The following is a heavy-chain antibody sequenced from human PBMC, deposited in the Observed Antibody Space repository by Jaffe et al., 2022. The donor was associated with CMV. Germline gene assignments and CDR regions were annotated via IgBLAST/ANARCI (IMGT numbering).Heavy chain of an antibody. CDR1: GGTFSNYA. V-gene: IGHV1-69*01. J-gene: IGHJ6*02. Sequence: QVQLVQSGAEVKKPGSSVKVSCKASGGTFSNYAINWVRQAPGQGLEWMGGIIPMFGRTNYAQKFQGRVTITADESASTAYMELSSLRSEDTAVYYCARDRDFWGGAGLGHGMDVWGQGTTVTVSS. CDR3: ARDRDFWGGAGLGHGMDV. D-gene: IGHD3-3*01. CDR2: IIPMFGRT.